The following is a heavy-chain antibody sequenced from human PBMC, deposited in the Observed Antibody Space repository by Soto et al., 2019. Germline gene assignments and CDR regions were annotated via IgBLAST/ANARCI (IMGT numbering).Heavy chain of an antibody. D-gene: IGHD3-22*01. CDR1: GYTFTSYG. V-gene: IGHV1-18*01. CDR3: AREGVLTYYYDSSGPRGVPFWGY. J-gene: IGHJ4*02. Sequence: QVQLVQSGAEVKKPGASVKVSCKASGYTFTSYGISWVRQAPGQGLEWLGWISAYNGNTNYAQKLQGRVTMTTDTSTRTAYKELRSPRSDDTAVYYCAREGVLTYYYDSSGPRGVPFWGYWGQGTLVAVSS. CDR2: ISAYNGNT.